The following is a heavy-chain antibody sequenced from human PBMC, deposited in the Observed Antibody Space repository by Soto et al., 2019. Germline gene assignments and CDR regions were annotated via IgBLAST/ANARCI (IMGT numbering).Heavy chain of an antibody. J-gene: IGHJ6*03. CDR1: GFTFSSYG. V-gene: IGHV3-30*18. D-gene: IGHD3-10*01. Sequence: GGSLRLSCAASGFTFSSYGMHWVRQAPGKGLEWVAVISYDGGNKYYADSVKGRFTISRDNSKNTLYLQMNSLRAEDTAVYYCAKALAGRGDPYYYYYYMDVWGKGTTVTVSS. CDR3: AKALAGRGDPYYYYYYMDV. CDR2: ISYDGGNK.